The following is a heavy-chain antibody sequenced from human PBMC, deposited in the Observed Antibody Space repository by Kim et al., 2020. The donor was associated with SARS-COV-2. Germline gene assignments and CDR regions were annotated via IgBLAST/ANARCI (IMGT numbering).Heavy chain of an antibody. CDR3: ARPHSAAALYGMDV. CDR2: IFGGGVT. D-gene: IGHD6-13*01. CDR1: GFNVGVNY. Sequence: LSLTCAVSGFNVGVNYMNWVRQAPGKGLESVSVIFGGGVTFYADSVKGRFTISRDSSKNTLYLHMNSLRVEDTAVYYCARPHSAAALYGMDVWGQGT. V-gene: IGHV3-53*01. J-gene: IGHJ6*02.